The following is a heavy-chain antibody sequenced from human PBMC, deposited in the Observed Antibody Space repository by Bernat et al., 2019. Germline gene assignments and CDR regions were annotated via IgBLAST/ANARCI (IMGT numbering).Heavy chain of an antibody. Sequence: QVQLVQSGAEVKKPGASVKVSCKASGYTFTGYYMHWVRQAPGQGLEWMGWINPNSGGTNYAQKFQGWVTMTRDTSISTAYMELSRLRSDDTAVYYCAIMTYYYDSSGDSPYFDYWDQGTLVTVSS. D-gene: IGHD3-22*01. J-gene: IGHJ4*02. CDR1: GYTFTGYY. CDR3: AIMTYYYDSSGDSPYFDY. CDR2: INPNSGGT. V-gene: IGHV1-2*04.